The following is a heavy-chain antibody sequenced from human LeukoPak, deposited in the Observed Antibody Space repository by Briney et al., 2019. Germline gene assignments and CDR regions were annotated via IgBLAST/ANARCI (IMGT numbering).Heavy chain of an antibody. Sequence: PSETLSLTCAVAGYSISSGYYWGWSRRPPGKGREGIGIIYESGSTYYNRSRKGRVTISVAPPTTQFSPNLTSVTAADPAVYSCARDYGDYGAPFDYWGQGTLVTVSS. CDR3: ARDYGDYGAPFDY. D-gene: IGHD4-17*01. J-gene: IGHJ4*02. CDR1: GYSISSGYY. V-gene: IGHV4-38-2*02. CDR2: IYESGST.